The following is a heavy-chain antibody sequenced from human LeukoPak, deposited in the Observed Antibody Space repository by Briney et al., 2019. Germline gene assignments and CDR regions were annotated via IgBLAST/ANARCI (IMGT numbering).Heavy chain of an antibody. J-gene: IGHJ4*02. Sequence: GGSLRLSCAASGFTFSSYGMHWVRQAPGKGLEWVAFIRYDGSNKYYADSVKGRFTISRDNSKNTLCLQMNSLRAEDTAVYYCAKVRARRITMIAYVYFDYWGQGTLVTVSS. CDR1: GFTFSSYG. CDR3: AKVRARRITMIAYVYFDY. V-gene: IGHV3-30*02. CDR2: IRYDGSNK. D-gene: IGHD3-22*01.